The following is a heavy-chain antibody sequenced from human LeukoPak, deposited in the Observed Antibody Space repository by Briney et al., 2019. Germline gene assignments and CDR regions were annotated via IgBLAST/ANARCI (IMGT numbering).Heavy chain of an antibody. Sequence: SETLSLTCTVSGGSISSYYWSWIRQPPGKGLEWIGYVYATGTTNYNPSLKTRATISIDTSKNQLSLTLTSVTAADTAVYYCARVGSGGAWFDFWGQGTVVSVSS. D-gene: IGHD6-19*01. J-gene: IGHJ4*02. CDR3: ARVGSGGAWFDF. CDR2: VYATGTT. V-gene: IGHV4-59*01. CDR1: GGSISSYY.